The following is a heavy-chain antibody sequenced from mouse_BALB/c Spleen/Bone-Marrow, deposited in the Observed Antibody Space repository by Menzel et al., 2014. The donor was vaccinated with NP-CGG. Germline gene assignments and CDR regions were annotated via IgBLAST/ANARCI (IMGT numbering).Heavy chain of an antibody. V-gene: IGHV14-3*02. Sequence: EVQLQQSGAELVKPGASVKLSCTASGFNIKDTYMHWVKQRPEQGLEWIGRIDPANGNTKYDPKFQGKATITADTSSNTAYPQPSSLTSEDTAVYYCASYYYGSSLFAYWGQGTLVTVSA. CDR2: IDPANGNT. D-gene: IGHD1-1*01. J-gene: IGHJ3*01. CDR1: GFNIKDTY. CDR3: ASYYYGSSLFAY.